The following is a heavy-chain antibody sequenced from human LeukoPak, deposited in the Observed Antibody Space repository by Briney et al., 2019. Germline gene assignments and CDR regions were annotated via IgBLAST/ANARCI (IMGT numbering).Heavy chain of an antibody. J-gene: IGHJ4*02. CDR2: INPNSGGT. V-gene: IGHV1-2*02. CDR3: TRGEWGGSYYGSDY. D-gene: IGHD3-10*01. Sequence: ASVKVSCKASGYTFTGYYMHWVRQAPGQGLEWMGWINPNSGGTNYAQKFQGRVTMTRDTSISTAYMQLSRLRYDDTAVYYCTRGEWGGSYYGSDYWGQGTLVTVSS. CDR1: GYTFTGYY.